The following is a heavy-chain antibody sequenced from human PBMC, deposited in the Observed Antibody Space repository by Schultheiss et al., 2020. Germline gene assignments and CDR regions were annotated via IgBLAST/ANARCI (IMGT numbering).Heavy chain of an antibody. CDR2: IWYDGSNK. CDR3: AKSMGPYYLAS. V-gene: IGHV3-33*06. J-gene: IGHJ4*02. CDR1: GFTFSSYG. D-gene: IGHD5-24*01. Sequence: GGSLRLSCAASGFTFSSYGMHWVRQAPGKGLEWVAVIWYDGSNKYYADSVKGRFTISRDNSKNTLFLQMNDLRAEDTAIYYCAKSMGPYYLASWGQGTRVTVSS.